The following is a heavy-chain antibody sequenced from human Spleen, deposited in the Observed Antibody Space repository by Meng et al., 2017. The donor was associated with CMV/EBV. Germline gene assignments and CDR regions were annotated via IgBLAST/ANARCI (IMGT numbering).Heavy chain of an antibody. Sequence: GGSLRLSCAASGFTVSSNYMSWVRQAPGKGLEWVSVIYSGGSTYYADSVKGRFTISRDNAKRSLYLQMNSLGAEDTAVYYCARDQETVGYCNTSSCYNFYYGLDVWGQGTAVTVSS. CDR3: ARDQETVGYCNTSSCYNFYYGLDV. CDR1: GFTVSSNY. J-gene: IGHJ6*02. V-gene: IGHV3-53*01. CDR2: IYSGGST. D-gene: IGHD2-2*02.